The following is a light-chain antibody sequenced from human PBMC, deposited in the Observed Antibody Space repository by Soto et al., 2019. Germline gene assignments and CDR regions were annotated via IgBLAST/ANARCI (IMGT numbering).Light chain of an antibody. CDR1: QRVRTY. Sequence: EIVLTQSPVTLPLAPVERATLSCRASQRVRTYLAWYQVKPGQAPRLLIYDASRRASGVPARFSGSGSGTDFTLPTSSLEPEDFALYYCQHRNTWPPITFAQGTRLEIK. CDR3: QHRNTWPPIT. J-gene: IGKJ5*01. V-gene: IGKV3-11*01. CDR2: DAS.